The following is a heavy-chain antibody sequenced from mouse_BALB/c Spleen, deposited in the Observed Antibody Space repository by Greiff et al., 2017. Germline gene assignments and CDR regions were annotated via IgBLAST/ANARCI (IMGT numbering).Heavy chain of an antibody. Sequence: EVQLQESGPGLVKPSQSLSLTCSVTGYSITSGYYWNWIRQFPGNKLEWMGYISYDGSNNYNPSLKNRISITRDTSKNQFFLKLNSVTTEDTATYYCATEALLLRPHFDVWGAGTTVTVSS. V-gene: IGHV3-6*02. J-gene: IGHJ1*01. D-gene: IGHD1-1*01. CDR1: GYSITSGYY. CDR2: ISYDGSN. CDR3: ATEALLLRPHFDV.